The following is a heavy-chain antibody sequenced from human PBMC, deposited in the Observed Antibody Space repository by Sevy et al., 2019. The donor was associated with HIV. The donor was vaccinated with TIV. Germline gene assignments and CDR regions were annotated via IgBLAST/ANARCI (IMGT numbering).Heavy chain of an antibody. CDR2: IYTSGST. J-gene: IGHJ4*02. CDR3: ARDYPNWIQRHWYFDY. Sequence: SETLSLTCTVSGGSISSYYWSWIRQPAGKGLERIGRIYTSGSTNYNPSLKSRVTMSVDTSKNQFSLKLSSVTAADTAVYYCARDYPNWIQRHWYFDYWGQGTLVTVSS. D-gene: IGHD1-20*01. CDR1: GGSISSYY. V-gene: IGHV4-4*07.